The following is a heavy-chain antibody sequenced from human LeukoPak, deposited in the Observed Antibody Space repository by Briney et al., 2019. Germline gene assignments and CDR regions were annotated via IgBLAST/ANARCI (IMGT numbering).Heavy chain of an antibody. CDR3: ARGPNYDFWSGYYTLYY. CDR1: GYTFTSYD. V-gene: IGHV1-8*01. D-gene: IGHD3-3*01. J-gene: IGHJ4*02. CDR2: MNPNSGNT. Sequence: EASVKVSCKASGYTFTSYDINWVRQATGQGLEWMGWMNPNSGNTGYAQKFQGRVTMTRNTSISTAYMKLSSLRSEDTAVYYCARGPNYDFWSGYYTLYYWGQGTLVTVSS.